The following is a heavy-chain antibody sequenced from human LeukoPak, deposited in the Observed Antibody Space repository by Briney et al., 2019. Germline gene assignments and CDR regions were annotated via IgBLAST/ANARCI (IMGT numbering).Heavy chain of an antibody. D-gene: IGHD2-15*01. V-gene: IGHV3-23*01. J-gene: IGHJ4*02. Sequence: PGASLRLSCAASGFTFSSYAMSWVRQAPGKGLEWVSAISGSGGSTYYADSVKGRFTISRDNSKNTLYLQMNSLRAVDTAVYYCAKVLHRYCSGGSCYSLDYWGQGTLVTVSS. CDR2: ISGSGGST. CDR1: GFTFSSYA. CDR3: AKVLHRYCSGGSCYSLDY.